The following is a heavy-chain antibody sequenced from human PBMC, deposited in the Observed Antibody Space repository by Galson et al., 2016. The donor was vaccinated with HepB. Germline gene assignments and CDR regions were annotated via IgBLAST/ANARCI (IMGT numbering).Heavy chain of an antibody. CDR2: IIPIFGTP. CDR3: ARGNQLLSMVYAPGDAFDI. Sequence: SVKVSCKASGGTFSSYAFTWVRQAPGQGLEWMGGIIPIFGTPNYAQKFQGRVTITADKSTSTAYMELSSLRSEDTAVYYCARGNQLLSMVYAPGDAFDIWGQGTMVTGSS. D-gene: IGHD2-8*01. CDR1: GGTFSSYA. J-gene: IGHJ3*02. V-gene: IGHV1-69*06.